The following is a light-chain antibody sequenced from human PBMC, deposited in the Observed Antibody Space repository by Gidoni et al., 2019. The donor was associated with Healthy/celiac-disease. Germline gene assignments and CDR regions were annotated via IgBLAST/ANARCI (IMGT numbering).Light chain of an antibody. V-gene: IGKV1-9*01. J-gene: IGKJ2*01. CDR2: AAS. CDR3: QQLNSYPHT. CDR1: QGISSY. Sequence: IQLPQSPSFLSASVGDRFTITCRASQGISSYLAWYQQKPGKAPKLLIYAASTLQSGVPSRFSGSGSGTEFTLTISSLQPEDFATYYCQQLNSYPHTFXQXTKLEIK.